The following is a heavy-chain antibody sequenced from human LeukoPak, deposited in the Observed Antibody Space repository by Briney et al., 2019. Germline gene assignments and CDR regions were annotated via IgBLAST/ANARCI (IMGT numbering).Heavy chain of an antibody. CDR1: GYTFTIYY. D-gene: IGHD6-13*01. Sequence: ASVKVSCKASGYTFTIYYMHWVRQAPGQGLEWMGIINPSGGSTSYAQKFQGRVTMTRDTSTSTVYMELSSLRSEDTAVYYCAREGPIAAAGPVSGVDYWGQGTLVTVSS. V-gene: IGHV1-46*01. CDR2: INPSGGST. J-gene: IGHJ4*02. CDR3: AREGPIAAAGPVSGVDY.